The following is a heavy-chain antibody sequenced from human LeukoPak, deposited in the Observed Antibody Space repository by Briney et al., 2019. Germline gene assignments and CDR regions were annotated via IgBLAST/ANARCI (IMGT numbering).Heavy chain of an antibody. J-gene: IGHJ4*02. V-gene: IGHV4-38-2*01. CDR2: IYHSGST. D-gene: IGHD3-22*01. CDR3: ARHRYYYDSSGYPMGNYFDY. Sequence: SETLSLTCAVSGCSISSGYYWGWIRQPPGKGLEWIGSIYHSGSTYYNPSLKSQVTISVDTSKNQFSLKLSSVTAADTAVYYCARHRYYYDSSGYPMGNYFDYWGQGTLVTVSS. CDR1: GCSISSGYY.